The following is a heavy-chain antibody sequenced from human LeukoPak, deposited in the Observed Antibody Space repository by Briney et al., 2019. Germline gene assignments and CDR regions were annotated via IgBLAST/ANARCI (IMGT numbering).Heavy chain of an antibody. CDR3: ARRNAMDV. CDR2: INRDGSGR. Sequence: GGSLRLSCAASGFTFSNYWMTWVRQAPGKGLEWVANINRDGSGRYYVDSVKGRFTISRDDAKSSLYLQMNSLRAEDTAVYYCARRNAMDVWGQGTTVIVFS. V-gene: IGHV3-7*03. J-gene: IGHJ6*02. CDR1: GFTFSNYW.